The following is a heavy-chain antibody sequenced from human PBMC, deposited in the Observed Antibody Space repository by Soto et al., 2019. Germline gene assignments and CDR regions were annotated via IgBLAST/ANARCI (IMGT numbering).Heavy chain of an antibody. J-gene: IGHJ4*02. CDR1: GLTFSSYG. CDR2: ISYDGSNE. V-gene: IGHV3-30*18. Sequence: QVQLVESGGGVVQPGRSLRLSCAASGLTFSSYGMHWVRQAPGKGLEWVALISYDGSNEYYADSVKGRFTISRDNSKNMLYLQMNSLRAEDTGVYYCAKGLRYYYEPYYFDYWGQGTLVTVSS. CDR3: AKGLRYYYEPYYFDY. D-gene: IGHD3-22*01.